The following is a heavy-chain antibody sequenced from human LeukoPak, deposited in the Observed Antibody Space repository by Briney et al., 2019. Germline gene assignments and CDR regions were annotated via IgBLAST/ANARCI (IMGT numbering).Heavy chain of an antibody. CDR2: IYYSGST. Sequence: SETLSLTCTVSGGSISSSSYSWGWIRQPPGKGLEWIGSIYYSGSTYFNPSLKSRVTISVDTSKKQFSLKLSSVTAADTAVYYCARDESGYSSGLRTNWFDPWGQGTLVTVSS. J-gene: IGHJ5*02. D-gene: IGHD6-19*01. CDR1: GGSISSSSYS. V-gene: IGHV4-39*07. CDR3: ARDESGYSSGLRTNWFDP.